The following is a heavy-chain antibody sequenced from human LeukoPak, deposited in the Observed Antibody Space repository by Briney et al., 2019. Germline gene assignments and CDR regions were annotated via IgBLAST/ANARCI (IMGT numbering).Heavy chain of an antibody. CDR3: AKSGSSWSYTHAFDI. V-gene: IGHV3-53*05. CDR1: GFSVVSYY. CDR2: IYSGGAA. D-gene: IGHD6-13*01. Sequence: GGSLRLSCAASGFSVVSYYMTWVRQAPGKGLEWVSVIYSGGAAFYTDSVKGRFTISRDNSKNTLYLQMNSLRVEDTAVFYCAKSGSSWSYTHAFDIWGQGTMVTVSS. J-gene: IGHJ3*02.